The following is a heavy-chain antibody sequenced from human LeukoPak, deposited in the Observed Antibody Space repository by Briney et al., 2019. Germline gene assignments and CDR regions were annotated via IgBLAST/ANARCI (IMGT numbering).Heavy chain of an antibody. CDR1: GFTFSSYA. J-gene: IGHJ4*02. Sequence: GGSLRLSCAASGFTFSSYAMSWVRQAPGKGLEWVSTISDSGGSTFYADSVKGRSTISRDNSKNTLYLQMNSLRAEDTAVYYCAKSSGMGTTTDQFQDYWGQGTLVTVSS. CDR2: ISDSGGST. D-gene: IGHD1-26*01. V-gene: IGHV3-23*01. CDR3: AKSSGMGTTTDQFQDY.